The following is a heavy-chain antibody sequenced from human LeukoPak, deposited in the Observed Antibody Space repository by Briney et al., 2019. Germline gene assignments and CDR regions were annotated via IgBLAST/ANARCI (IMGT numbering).Heavy chain of an antibody. CDR1: RFTFTNYW. Sequence: GGSLRLSCAASRFTFTNYWMNWVRQAPGKGLEWVAYIKEDGSRKDYGDSVKGRFTISRDNGKNSLYLKINTLRAEDTAIYNGGRERGVEDYPWGYWGQRTPLTASS. D-gene: IGHD7-27*01. CDR2: IKEDGSRK. J-gene: IGHJ4*02. V-gene: IGHV3-7*03. CDR3: GRERGVEDYPWGY.